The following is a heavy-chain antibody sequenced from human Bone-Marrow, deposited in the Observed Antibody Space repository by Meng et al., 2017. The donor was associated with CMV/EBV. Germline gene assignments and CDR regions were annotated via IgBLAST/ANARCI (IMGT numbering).Heavy chain of an antibody. Sequence: AAETVSCKASGYTFTSYGISWVRQAPGQGLEWMGWVSAYNGNPNYAQKPQGRVTMTTDTSTSTAHMELRSLRSDDTAVYYCAREHSITVIAAAGLPLDYYYYGMDFWGQGTTVTVSS. D-gene: IGHD6-13*01. CDR1: GYTFTSYG. J-gene: IGHJ6*02. CDR2: VSAYNGNP. V-gene: IGHV1-18*01. CDR3: AREHSITVIAAAGLPLDYYYYGMDF.